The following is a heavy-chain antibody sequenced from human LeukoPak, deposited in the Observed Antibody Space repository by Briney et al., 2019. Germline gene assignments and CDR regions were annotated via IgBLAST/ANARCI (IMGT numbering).Heavy chain of an antibody. Sequence: GESLKISCKGSGYSFTSYRIGWVRPMPGKGLEWMGILYPGDSDTRYSPSFQGQVTISADKSISTAYLQWSSLKASDTAMYYCARHTKSVGSSSWYWFYWGQGTLVTVSS. J-gene: IGHJ4*02. CDR2: LYPGDSDT. CDR1: GYSFTSYR. D-gene: IGHD6-13*01. CDR3: ARHTKSVGSSSWYWFY. V-gene: IGHV5-51*01.